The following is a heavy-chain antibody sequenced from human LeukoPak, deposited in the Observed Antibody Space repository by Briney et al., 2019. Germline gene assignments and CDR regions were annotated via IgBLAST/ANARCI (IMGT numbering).Heavy chain of an antibody. Sequence: SQSLSLTCVISGDSVSSNNATWTWIRQSPSRGLQWLGRTYYRSKWYSDYALSVESRITINAETSQNQFSLQLNSLSPDDSGIYYCARALDSAPFDYWGQGTLVTVSS. CDR3: ARALDSAPFDY. CDR1: GDSVSSNNAT. CDR2: TYYRSKWYS. J-gene: IGHJ4*02. V-gene: IGHV6-1*01.